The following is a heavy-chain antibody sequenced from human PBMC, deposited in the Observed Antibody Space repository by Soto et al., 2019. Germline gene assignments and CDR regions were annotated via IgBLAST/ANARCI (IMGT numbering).Heavy chain of an antibody. V-gene: IGHV1-46*02. CDR2: IHPSGDTT. CDR1: GFTFQNYH. J-gene: IGHJ4*02. CDR3: AKDFWGSWTVDY. D-gene: IGHD3-16*01. Sequence: QVQLVQSGAEVKEPGASVKVSCKASGFTFQNYHMHWVRQAPGQGLEWMGIIHPSGDTTTYAQNFQGRLAMTRDTSTSTAYMELSSLTSEDTAVYYCAKDFWGSWTVDYWGQGTLITVSS.